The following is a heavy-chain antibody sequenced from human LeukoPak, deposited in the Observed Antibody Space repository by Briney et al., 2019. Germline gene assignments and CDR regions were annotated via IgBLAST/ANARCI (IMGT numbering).Heavy chain of an antibody. CDR2: ISSSSSTI. Sequence: GGSLRLSCAASGFTFSSYSVNWVRQAPGKGLEWVSYISSSSSTIYYADSVKGRFTISRDNAKNSLYLQMNSLRAEDTAVYYCAKDSPPDIVAHYYYYMDVSGKGTTVTVSS. D-gene: IGHD2-15*01. V-gene: IGHV3-48*04. CDR1: GFTFSSYS. J-gene: IGHJ6*03. CDR3: AKDSPPDIVAHYYYYMDV.